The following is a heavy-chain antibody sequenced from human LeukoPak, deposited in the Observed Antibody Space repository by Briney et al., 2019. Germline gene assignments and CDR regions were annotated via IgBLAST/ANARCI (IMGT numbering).Heavy chain of an antibody. CDR1: GFTFSGYA. V-gene: IGHV3-48*03. Sequence: PGGSLRLSCAASGFTFSGYAMNWVRQAPGKGLEWLSHISSTGGTIYYADSVKGRLTVSRDNAKNSLYLQMNSLRAEDTAVYYYAKSDPHGDSLIEIWGQGALVTVSS. CDR2: ISSTGGTI. J-gene: IGHJ4*02. D-gene: IGHD4-17*01. CDR3: AKSDPHGDSLIEI.